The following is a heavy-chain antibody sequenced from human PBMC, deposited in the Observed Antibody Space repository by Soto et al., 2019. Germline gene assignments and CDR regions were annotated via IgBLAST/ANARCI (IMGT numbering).Heavy chain of an antibody. Sequence: TSETLSLTCAVYGGSFSGYYWSWIRQPPGKGLEWIGEINHSGSTNYNPSLKSRVTISVDTSKNQFSLKLSSVTAADTAVYYCARLGLVTYYDFWSGYSVTPPYFDYWGQGTLVTVSS. CDR1: GGSFSGYY. V-gene: IGHV4-34*01. D-gene: IGHD3-3*01. CDR2: INHSGST. J-gene: IGHJ4*02. CDR3: ARLGLVTYYDFWSGYSVTPPYFDY.